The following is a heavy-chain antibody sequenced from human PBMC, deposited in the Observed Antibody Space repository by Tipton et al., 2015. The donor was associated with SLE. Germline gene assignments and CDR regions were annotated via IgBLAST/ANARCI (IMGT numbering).Heavy chain of an antibody. CDR2: SKNKTNGGTTDGGTT. CDR3: TTWIAASGHHGV. V-gene: IGHV3-15*01. D-gene: IGHD6-13*01. J-gene: IGHJ3*01. Sequence: SLRLSCAVSGLTFSSAWMTWVRQPPGKGLEWIGRSKNKTNGGTTDGGTTDYAAPIKGRFTISRDDSKDTLYLQINSLKTEDTAVYYCTTWIAASGHHGVWGPGTMVTVSS. CDR1: GLTFSSAW.